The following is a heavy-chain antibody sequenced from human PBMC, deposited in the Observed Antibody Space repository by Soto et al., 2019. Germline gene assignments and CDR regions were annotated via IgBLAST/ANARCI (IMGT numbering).Heavy chain of an antibody. CDR3: ARTDYGNSGDKRGSKDY. CDR1: GGTFISYA. J-gene: IGHJ4*02. Sequence: QVQLVQSGAEVKKPGSSGKVSCKASGGTFISYAISWVRQAPGQGHEWMGGIIPICGTANYAQKFQGRVTITADESTSTAYMQRSSLRAEDTAVYYCARTDYGNSGDKRGSKDYWGQGTLVTVSS. V-gene: IGHV1-69*01. CDR2: IIPICGTA. D-gene: IGHD4-17*01.